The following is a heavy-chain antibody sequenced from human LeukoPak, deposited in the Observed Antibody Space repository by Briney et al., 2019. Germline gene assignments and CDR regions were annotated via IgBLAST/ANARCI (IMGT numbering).Heavy chain of an antibody. V-gene: IGHV4-59*01. D-gene: IGHD5-18*01. J-gene: IGHJ4*01. CDR1: GDSISTYH. Sequence: SETLSLTCSVSGDSISTYHWNWIRKPPGKGLEWIGYMQSTGNSNYNPSLKSRVSMSVETSKNRIVLNLSSVTAADTAVYYCARDKQHSYGRYFDHWGHGLLVTVSS. CDR2: MQSTGNS. CDR3: ARDKQHSYGRYFDH.